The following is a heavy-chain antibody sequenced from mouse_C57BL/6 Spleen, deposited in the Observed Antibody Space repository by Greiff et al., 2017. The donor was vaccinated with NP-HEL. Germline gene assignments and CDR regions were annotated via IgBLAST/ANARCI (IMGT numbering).Heavy chain of an antibody. J-gene: IGHJ2*01. D-gene: IGHD1-1*01. V-gene: IGHV1-54*01. CDR1: GYAFTNYL. CDR2: INPGSGGT. CDR3: ARSGNYCGSSYLYYFDY. Sequence: VQLQQSGAELVRPGPSVKVSCKASGYAFTNYLIEWVKQRPGQGLEWIGVINPGSGGTNNNEKFKGKATLTADKSSSTAYMQLSSLTSEDSAVYFCARSGNYCGSSYLYYFDYWGQGTTLTVSS.